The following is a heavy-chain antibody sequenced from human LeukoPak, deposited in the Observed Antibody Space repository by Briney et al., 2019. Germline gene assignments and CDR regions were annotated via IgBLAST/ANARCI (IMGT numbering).Heavy chain of an antibody. CDR2: INPSGGST. Sequence: IINPSGGSTSYAQKFQGRVTMARDTSTSTVYMELSSLRSEDTAVYYCARDLLIQPGEGLDYWGQGTLVTVSS. CDR3: ARDLLIQPGEGLDY. J-gene: IGHJ4*02. D-gene: IGHD5-18*01. V-gene: IGHV1-46*01.